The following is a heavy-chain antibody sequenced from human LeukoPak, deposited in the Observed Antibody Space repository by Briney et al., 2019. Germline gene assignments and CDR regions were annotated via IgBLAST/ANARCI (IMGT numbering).Heavy chain of an antibody. V-gene: IGHV1-46*01. J-gene: IGHJ4*02. Sequence: ASVKVFCKASGYTFTNYYIHWVRQAPGQGLEWMGIFNPSVATTNYAQKFQGRVTMTRDMSTTTVYMDLSSLRSEDTAIYYCARDHNSGSNKGSFDYWGQGTLVTVSA. D-gene: IGHD1-26*01. CDR1: GYTFTNYY. CDR2: FNPSVATT. CDR3: ARDHNSGSNKGSFDY.